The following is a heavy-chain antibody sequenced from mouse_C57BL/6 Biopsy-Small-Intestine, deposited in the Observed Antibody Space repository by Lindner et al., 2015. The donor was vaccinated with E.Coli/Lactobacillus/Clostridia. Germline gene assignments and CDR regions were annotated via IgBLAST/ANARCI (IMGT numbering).Heavy chain of an antibody. CDR1: GYTFSAYY. D-gene: IGHD2-2*01. J-gene: IGHJ3*01. V-gene: IGHV1-53*01. CDR2: INPSNGGT. CDR3: ARDTSLVTFGGYKRSFDY. Sequence: SVKVSCKASGYTFSAYYMHWVRQAPGQGLEWMGWINPSNGGTNDAQNFKGRVTLSRDTSASTIYMELSMLTADDTAVYYCARDTSLVTFGGYKRSFDYWGQGTLVTVS.